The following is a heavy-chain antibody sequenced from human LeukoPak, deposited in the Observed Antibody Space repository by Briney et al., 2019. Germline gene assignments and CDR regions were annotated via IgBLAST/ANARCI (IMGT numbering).Heavy chain of an antibody. Sequence: ASVKVSCKASGYTFTNYDINWVRQATGQGLEWMGIVNPSGDSTNYAQNFQGRVTMTGDTSTSTVYMELSSLRSEDTAVYYCARVRDGYNDAYDIWGQGTMVTVTS. V-gene: IGHV1-46*01. J-gene: IGHJ3*02. D-gene: IGHD5-24*01. CDR2: VNPSGDST. CDR1: GYTFTNYD. CDR3: ARVRDGYNDAYDI.